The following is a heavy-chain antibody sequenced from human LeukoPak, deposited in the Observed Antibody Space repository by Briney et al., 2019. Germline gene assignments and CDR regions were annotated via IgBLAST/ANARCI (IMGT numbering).Heavy chain of an antibody. Sequence: GGSLRLSCAASGFAFSGFSMSWVRQSPTKGLEWVANIEQDGSERYYVDSVKGRFTISRDNAKNSLSLQMNNLRVEDTAVYYCARAGSHWHYVYWGQGTVVTVSS. V-gene: IGHV3-7*01. CDR3: ARAGSHWHYVY. J-gene: IGHJ4*02. D-gene: IGHD3-10*01. CDR2: IEQDGSER. CDR1: GFAFSGFS.